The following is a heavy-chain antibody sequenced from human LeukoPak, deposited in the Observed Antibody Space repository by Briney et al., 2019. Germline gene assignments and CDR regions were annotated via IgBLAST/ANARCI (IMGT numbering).Heavy chain of an antibody. CDR3: ARGGAARPDY. Sequence: GGSLRLSCAASGFTFSNYGMDWVRQAPGKGLEWLSYISSSSSSIYYADSVKGRLTISRDNAKNSLFLQMNSLRAEDTAVYYCARGGAARPDYWGQGTLVTVSS. CDR2: ISSSSSSI. CDR1: GFTFSNYG. J-gene: IGHJ4*02. D-gene: IGHD6-6*01. V-gene: IGHV3-48*01.